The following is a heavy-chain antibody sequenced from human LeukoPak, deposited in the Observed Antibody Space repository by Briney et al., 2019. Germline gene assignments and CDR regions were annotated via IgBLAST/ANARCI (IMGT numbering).Heavy chain of an antibody. D-gene: IGHD1-26*01. CDR2: IRYDGSNK. Sequence: GGSLRLSCAASGFTFSSYGMHWVRQAPGKGLEWVAVIRYDGSNKYYADSVKGRFTISRDNSKNTLYLQMNSLRAEDTAVYYCARASGSYYRMDYWGQGTLVTVSS. CDR3: ARASGSYYRMDY. V-gene: IGHV3-33*01. J-gene: IGHJ4*02. CDR1: GFTFSSYG.